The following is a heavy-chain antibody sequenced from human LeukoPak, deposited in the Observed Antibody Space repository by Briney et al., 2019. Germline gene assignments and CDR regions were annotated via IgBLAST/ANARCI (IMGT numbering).Heavy chain of an antibody. CDR2: IYSGGST. V-gene: IGHV3-66*02. J-gene: IGHJ4*02. Sequence: GGSLRLSCAASGFTVSSNYMSWVRQAPGKGLEWVSVIYSGGSTYYADSAKGRVTISRDNSKNTMYLQMNSLRAEDTAVYSCARDPRVSYGGYNVGGDYSGPGTLVTVSS. CDR3: ARDPRVSYGGYNVGGDY. CDR1: GFTVSSNY. D-gene: IGHD5-24*01.